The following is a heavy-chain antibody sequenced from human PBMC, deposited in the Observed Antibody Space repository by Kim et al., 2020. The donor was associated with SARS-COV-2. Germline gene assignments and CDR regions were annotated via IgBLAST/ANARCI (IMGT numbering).Heavy chain of an antibody. D-gene: IGHD3-16*01. J-gene: IGHJ6*02. CDR2: ISSSSSTA. V-gene: IGHV3-48*02. CDR3: ARCLLSMDMDRGMITTTLFGYYTLDA. CDR1: GFNFNSYS. Sequence: GGSLRLSCTVSGFNFNSYSMNWVRQAPGKGLEWVSYISSSSSTAYYAGSVRGRFTISRDNAKNSLFLQMNSLRDDDTAVYYCARCLLSMDMDRGMITTTLFGYYTLDAWGQGTTVTVSS.